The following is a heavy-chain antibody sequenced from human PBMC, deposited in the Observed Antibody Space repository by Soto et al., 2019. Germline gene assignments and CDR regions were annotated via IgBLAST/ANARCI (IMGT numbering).Heavy chain of an antibody. J-gene: IGHJ4*02. CDR1: GFTFGSHW. CDR3: ARFGTSYDTSGFLY. V-gene: IGHV3-74*01. Sequence: EVQLVESGGGLVQPGGSLRLSCAASGFTFGSHWMHWVRQAPGKGLVYVSRISSGGTTTNYAESVKGRFTISRDNARNTLYLQMNSLRVEDTAVHYCARFGTSYDTSGFLYWGQGTPVTVSS. CDR2: ISSGGTTT. D-gene: IGHD3-22*01.